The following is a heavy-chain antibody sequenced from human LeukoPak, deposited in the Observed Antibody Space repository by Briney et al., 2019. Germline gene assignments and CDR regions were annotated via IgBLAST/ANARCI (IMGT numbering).Heavy chain of an antibody. CDR3: ANIQLLVPYY. CDR2: ISGSGGTT. V-gene: IGHV3-23*01. D-gene: IGHD6-19*01. Sequence: GGSLRLSCAASGFTFSNDAMNWVRQAPGKGLEWVSTISGSGGTTYYADSVKGRFTISRDNSKNTLYLQMNNLRAEDTALSYCANIQLLVPYYWGQGTLITVSS. J-gene: IGHJ4*02. CDR1: GFTFSNDA.